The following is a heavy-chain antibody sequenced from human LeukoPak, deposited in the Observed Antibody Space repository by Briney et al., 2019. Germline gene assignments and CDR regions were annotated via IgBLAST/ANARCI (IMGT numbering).Heavy chain of an antibody. D-gene: IGHD3-22*01. Sequence: GGSLRLSCEGSGFTFSNYWMGRVRQAPGKGLQWVANIKTDGSEKYYVDSVKGRFTISRDNAKNSLYLQMNSLRAEDTAVYYCATYSSLNRREFQYWGQGTLLTVSS. V-gene: IGHV3-7*01. CDR2: IKTDGSEK. CDR3: ATYSSLNRREFQY. CDR1: GFTFSNYW. J-gene: IGHJ1*01.